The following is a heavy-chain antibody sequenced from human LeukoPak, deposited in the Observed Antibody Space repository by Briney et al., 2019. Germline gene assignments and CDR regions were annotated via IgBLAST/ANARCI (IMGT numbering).Heavy chain of an antibody. CDR1: GGSISSGGYS. J-gene: IGHJ5*02. Sequence: PSETLSLTCAVSGGSISSGGYSWSWIRQPPGKGLEWIGYIYHSGSTYYNPSLKSRVTISVDRSKNQFSLKLSSVTAADTAVYYCAREGVVPAAFNWFDPWGQGTLVTVSS. CDR3: AREGVVPAAFNWFDP. V-gene: IGHV4-30-2*01. D-gene: IGHD2-2*01. CDR2: IYHSGST.